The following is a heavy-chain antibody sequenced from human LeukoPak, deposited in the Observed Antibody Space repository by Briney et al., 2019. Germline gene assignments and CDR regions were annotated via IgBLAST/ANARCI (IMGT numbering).Heavy chain of an antibody. V-gene: IGHV3-7*03. Sequence: GGSPRLSCAASGFTFSSYWMSWVRQAPGKGLEWVANIKQDGSEKYYVDSVKGRFTISRDNAKNSLYLQMNSLRAEDTAVYYCARVKYSSSWDVPGYYYGMDVWGKGTTVTVSS. CDR1: GFTFSSYW. J-gene: IGHJ6*04. CDR2: IKQDGSEK. D-gene: IGHD6-13*01. CDR3: ARVKYSSSWDVPGYYYGMDV.